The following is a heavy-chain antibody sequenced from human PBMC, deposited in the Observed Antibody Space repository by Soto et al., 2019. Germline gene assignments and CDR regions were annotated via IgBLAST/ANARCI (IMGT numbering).Heavy chain of an antibody. CDR3: AGLGTEYSSSWYGIDWFDP. J-gene: IGHJ5*02. CDR1: GFTFSSYS. V-gene: IGHV3-48*01. CDR2: ISSSSSTI. Sequence: GGSLRLSCAASGFTFSSYSMNWVRQAPGKGLEWVSYISSSSSTIYYADSVKGRFTISRDNAKNSLYLQMNSLRAEDTAVYYCAGLGTEYSSSWYGIDWFDPWGQGTLVTVSS. D-gene: IGHD6-13*01.